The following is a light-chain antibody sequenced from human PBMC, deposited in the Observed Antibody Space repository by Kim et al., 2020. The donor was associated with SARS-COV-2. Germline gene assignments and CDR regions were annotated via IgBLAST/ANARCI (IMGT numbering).Light chain of an antibody. CDR3: QKYNSASWT. V-gene: IGKV1-27*01. CDR2: AAS. Sequence: DIQMTQSPSSMSASVGDRVTSTCRASQGISNYLAWYQQKPGKVPKRLIYAASTLQSGVPSRFSGSGSGTDFTLTISSLQPEDVATYYCQKYNSASWTFGQGTKVDIK. CDR1: QGISNY. J-gene: IGKJ1*01.